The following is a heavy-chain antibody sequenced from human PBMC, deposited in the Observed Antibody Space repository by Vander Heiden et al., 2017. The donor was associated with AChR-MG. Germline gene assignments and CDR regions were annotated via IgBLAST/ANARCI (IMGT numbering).Heavy chain of an antibody. V-gene: IGHV3-23*01. J-gene: IGHJ6*03. CDR1: GFTFSTYP. Sequence: EVQLLESGGGLVQPGGSLRLACPASGFTFSTYPVGWVRQAPGKGRGWVSVISGSGGSTDYADSVKGRFTISRDNSKNTLYLQMNSLRAEDTAVYYCAKERGGSYSHYYYYYMDVWGKGTTVTVSS. D-gene: IGHD1-26*01. CDR2: ISGSGGST. CDR3: AKERGGSYSHYYYYYMDV.